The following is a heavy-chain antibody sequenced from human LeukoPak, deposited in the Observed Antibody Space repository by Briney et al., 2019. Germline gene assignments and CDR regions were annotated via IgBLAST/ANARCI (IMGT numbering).Heavy chain of an antibody. D-gene: IGHD3-9*01. V-gene: IGHV1-46*03. CDR1: GYTFTSYY. CDR3: AVLTDTYYDILTGYSGGDY. CDR2: INPSGGST. Sequence: GASVKVSCKASGYTFTSYYMHWVRQAPGQGLEWMGIINPSGGSTSYAQKFQGRVTMTRDTSTSTVYMELSSLRSEDTAVCYCAVLTDTYYDILTGYSGGDYWGQGTLVTVSS. J-gene: IGHJ4*02.